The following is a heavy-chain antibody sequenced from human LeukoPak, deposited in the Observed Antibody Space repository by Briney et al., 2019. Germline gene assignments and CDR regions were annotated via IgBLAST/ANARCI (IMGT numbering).Heavy chain of an antibody. CDR3: ARDMDQGLWFGPTTLYYYYYMDV. V-gene: IGHV1-2*02. Sequence: GASVKVSCKASGYTFTGYYMHWVRQAPGQGLEWMGWINPNSGGTNYAQKFQGRVTMTRDTSISTAYMELSRLRSDDTAVYYCARDMDQGLWFGPTTLYYYYYMDVWGKGTTVTISS. CDR1: GYTFTGYY. CDR2: INPNSGGT. D-gene: IGHD3-10*01. J-gene: IGHJ6*03.